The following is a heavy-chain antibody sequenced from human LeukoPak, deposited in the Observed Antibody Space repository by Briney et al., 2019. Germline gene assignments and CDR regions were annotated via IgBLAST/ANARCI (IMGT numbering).Heavy chain of an antibody. V-gene: IGHV3-30*01. D-gene: IGHD6-19*01. CDR2: ISYDGSNE. CDR1: GFTLSSYA. Sequence: GGSLRLSCAASGFTLSSYAMHWVRQAPGKGLEWGAIISYDGSNEHYADSVKGRFTISRDNSENTVYMQMISLRAEDTAVYYCARDQYSSGWYQAGYWGQGTLVTVSS. J-gene: IGHJ4*02. CDR3: ARDQYSSGWYQAGY.